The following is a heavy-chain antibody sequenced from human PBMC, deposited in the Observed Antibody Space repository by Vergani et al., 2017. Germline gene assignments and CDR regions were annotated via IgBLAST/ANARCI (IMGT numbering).Heavy chain of an antibody. D-gene: IGHD3-16*01. CDR2: ISGSGGST. CDR1: GFTFSSYA. V-gene: IGHV3-23*04. Sequence: VQLVESGGGVVQPGRSLRLSCAASGFTFSSYAMSWVRQVPGKGLEWVSAISGSGGSTYYADSVKGRFTISRDNSKNTLYLQMNSLRAEDTAVYYCASLGLSSTDFDYWGQGTLVTVSS. CDR3: ASLGLSSTDFDY. J-gene: IGHJ4*02.